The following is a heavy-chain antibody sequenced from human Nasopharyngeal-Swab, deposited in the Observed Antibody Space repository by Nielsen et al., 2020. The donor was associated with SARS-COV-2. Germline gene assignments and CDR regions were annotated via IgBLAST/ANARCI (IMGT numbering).Heavy chain of an antibody. J-gene: IGHJ6*02. CDR1: GGSFSGYY. Sequence: SETLSLTCAVYGGSFSGYYWSWIRQPPGKGLEWIGEINHSGSTNYNPSLKSRVTISVDTSKNQFSLKLSSVTAADTAVYYCARGFPLNYYGMDVWGQGTTVTVSS. CDR2: INHSGST. V-gene: IGHV4-34*01. CDR3: ARGFPLNYYGMDV.